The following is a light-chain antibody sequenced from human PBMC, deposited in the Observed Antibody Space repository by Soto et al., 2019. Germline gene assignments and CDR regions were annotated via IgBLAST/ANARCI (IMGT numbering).Light chain of an antibody. CDR2: GNS. CDR1: RSNIGAGYD. J-gene: IGLJ1*01. CDR3: QSYDSSLSGSYV. V-gene: IGLV1-40*01. Sequence: SVLTQPPSVSGAPGQRVTISCTGSRSNIGAGYDVHWYQQLPGTAPKLLIYGNSNRPSGVPDRFSGSKSGTSASLAITGLQAEDEADYYCQSYDSSLSGSYVFGTGTKLTVL.